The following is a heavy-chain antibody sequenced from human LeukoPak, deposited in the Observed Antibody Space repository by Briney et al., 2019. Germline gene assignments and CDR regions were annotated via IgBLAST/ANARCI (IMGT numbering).Heavy chain of an antibody. CDR2: ISYDGSNK. Sequence: GGSLRLSCAASGFTFSSYGMHWVRQAPGKGLEWVAVISYDGSNKYYADSVKGRFTISRDNSKNTLYLQMNSLRAEDTAVYYCAKDSPGFDYWGQGTLVTVSS. V-gene: IGHV3-30*18. CDR1: GFTFSSYG. J-gene: IGHJ4*02. CDR3: AKDSPGFDY.